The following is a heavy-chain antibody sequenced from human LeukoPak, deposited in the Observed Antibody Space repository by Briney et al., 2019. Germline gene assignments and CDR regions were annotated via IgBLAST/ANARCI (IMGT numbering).Heavy chain of an antibody. CDR1: GGSISSYY. CDR3: ARNELYGSGSYYNEDAFDI. J-gene: IGHJ3*02. V-gene: IGHV4-59*01. D-gene: IGHD3-10*01. CDR2: IYYSGST. Sequence: SETLSLTCTVSGGSISSYYWSWIRQPPGKGLEWIGYIYYSGSTNYNPSLKSRVTISVDTSKNQFSLKLSSVTAADTAVYYCARNELYGSGSYYNEDAFDIWGQGTMVTVSS.